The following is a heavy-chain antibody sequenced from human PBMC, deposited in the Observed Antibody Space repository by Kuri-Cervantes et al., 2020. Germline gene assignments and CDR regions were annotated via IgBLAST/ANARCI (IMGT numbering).Heavy chain of an antibody. V-gene: IGHV3-33*06. D-gene: IGHD2-2*01. J-gene: IGHJ4*02. CDR3: AKGQDGALPGALGDY. Sequence: LSLTCAASGFTFSSYGMHWARQAPGKGLEWVAVIWYDGSNKYYADSVKGRFTISRDNSKNTLYLQMSSLRAEDTAVYYCAKGQDGALPGALGDYWGQGTLVTVSS. CDR2: IWYDGSNK. CDR1: GFTFSSYG.